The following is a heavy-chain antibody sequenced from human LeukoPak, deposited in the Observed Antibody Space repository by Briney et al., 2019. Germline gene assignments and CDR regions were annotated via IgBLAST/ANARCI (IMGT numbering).Heavy chain of an antibody. J-gene: IGHJ4*02. D-gene: IGHD2-21*01. CDR3: ARRLGRSFDY. Sequence: ASVKVSCEASGYTFINHAIHWVRQATGQRLEWMGWINIGNGNTKYSQNFQGRITITRDTSATTAYMDLSSLRSEDTAMYYCARRLGRSFDYWGQGTLVTVSS. V-gene: IGHV1-3*04. CDR1: GYTFINHA. CDR2: INIGNGNT.